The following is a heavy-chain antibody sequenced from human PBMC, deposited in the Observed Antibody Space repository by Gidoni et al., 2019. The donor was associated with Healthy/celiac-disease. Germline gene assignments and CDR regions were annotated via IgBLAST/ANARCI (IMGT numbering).Heavy chain of an antibody. V-gene: IGHV3-23*01. CDR3: AKDLAGNPSSGWAFDY. Sequence: EVQLLESGGGLVQPGGSLRLSCAASGFTFSSYAMSWVRQAPGKGLEWVSAISGSGGSTYYADSVKGRFTISRDNSKNTLYLQMNSLRAEDTAVYYCAKDLAGNPSSGWAFDYWGQGTLVTVSS. D-gene: IGHD6-19*01. CDR1: GFTFSSYA. CDR2: ISGSGGST. J-gene: IGHJ4*02.